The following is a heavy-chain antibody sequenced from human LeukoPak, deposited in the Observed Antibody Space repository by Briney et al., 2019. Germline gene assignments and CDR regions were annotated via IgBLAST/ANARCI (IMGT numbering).Heavy chain of an antibody. Sequence: PSETLSLTCTVSGGSISSSSYYWGWIRQPPGKGLEWIGSIYYSGSTYYNPSLKSRVTISVDTSKNQFSLKLSSVTAADTAVYYCARVVQYYAVDVWGKGTTVTISS. D-gene: IGHD3-3*01. CDR3: ARVVQYYAVDV. V-gene: IGHV4-39*07. CDR2: IYYSGST. CDR1: GGSISSSSYY. J-gene: IGHJ6*04.